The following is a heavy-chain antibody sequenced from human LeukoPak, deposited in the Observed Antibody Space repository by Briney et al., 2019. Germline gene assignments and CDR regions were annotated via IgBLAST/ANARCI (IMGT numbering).Heavy chain of an antibody. Sequence: GGSLRLSCAASGFTFSTYDMHWVRQAPGKGLEWVAFIRYDGSNNYYADSVKGRFTISRDDSKNTLYLQMNSLRAEDTAVYYCARRAGAYSHPYDYWGQGTLVTVSS. J-gene: IGHJ4*02. D-gene: IGHD4/OR15-4a*01. V-gene: IGHV3-30*02. CDR1: GFTFSTYD. CDR2: IRYDGSNN. CDR3: ARRAGAYSHPYDY.